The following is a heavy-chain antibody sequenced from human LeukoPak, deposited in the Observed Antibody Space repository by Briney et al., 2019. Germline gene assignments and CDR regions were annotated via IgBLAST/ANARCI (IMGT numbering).Heavy chain of an antibody. CDR2: ISWNSGSI. J-gene: IGHJ4*02. CDR3: AKDLRGYSYGYDY. D-gene: IGHD5-18*01. CDR1: GFTFDDYA. V-gene: IGHV3-9*01. Sequence: PGRSLRLSCAASGFTFDDYAMHWVRQAPGKGLEWVSGISWNSGSIGYADSVKGRFTISRDNAKNSLYLQMNSLGAEDTALYYCAKDLRGYSYGYDYWGQGTLVTVSS.